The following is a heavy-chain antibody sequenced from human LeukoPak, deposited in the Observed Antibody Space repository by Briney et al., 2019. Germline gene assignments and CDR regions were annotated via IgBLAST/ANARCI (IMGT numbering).Heavy chain of an antibody. CDR3: ARAGCSSTSCLNYFDY. V-gene: IGHV1-18*01. CDR1: GYTFTSNG. CDR2: ISAYNGNT. D-gene: IGHD2-2*01. J-gene: IGHJ4*02. Sequence: ASVKVSCKASGYTFTSNGISWVRQAPGQGLEWMGWISAYNGNTNYAQKLQGRITMTTDTSTSTAYMELRSLRSDDTAVYYCARAGCSSTSCLNYFDYWGQGTLVTVSS.